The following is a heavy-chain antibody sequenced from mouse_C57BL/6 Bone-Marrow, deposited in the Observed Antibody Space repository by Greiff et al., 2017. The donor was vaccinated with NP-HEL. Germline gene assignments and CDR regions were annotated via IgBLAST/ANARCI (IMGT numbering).Heavy chain of an antibody. D-gene: IGHD2-3*01. CDR3: AISYDGYVDY. J-gene: IGHJ2*01. V-gene: IGHV1-74*01. CDR2: IHPSDSDT. CDR1: GYTFTSYW. Sequence: QVHVKQPGAELVKPGASVKVSCKASGYTFTSYWMHWVKQRPGQGLEWIGRIHPSDSDTNYNQKFKGKATLTVDKSSSTAYMQLSSLTSEDSAVYYCAISYDGYVDYWGQGTTLTVSS.